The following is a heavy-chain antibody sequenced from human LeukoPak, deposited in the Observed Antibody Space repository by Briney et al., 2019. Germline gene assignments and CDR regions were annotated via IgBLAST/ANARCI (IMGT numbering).Heavy chain of an antibody. CDR3: AKDIGYCSGGSCYTYYYYMDV. Sequence: QSGGSLRLSCAASGFTVSSNYMSWVRQAPGKGLEWVSVIYSGGSTYYADSVKGRFTISRDNSKNTLYLQMNSLRAEDTAVYYCAKDIGYCSGGSCYTYYYYMDVWGKGTTVTISS. J-gene: IGHJ6*03. CDR1: GFTVSSNY. D-gene: IGHD2-15*01. V-gene: IGHV3-53*05. CDR2: IYSGGST.